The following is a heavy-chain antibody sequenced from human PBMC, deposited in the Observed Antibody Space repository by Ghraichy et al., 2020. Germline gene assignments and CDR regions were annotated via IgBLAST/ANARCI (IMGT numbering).Heavy chain of an antibody. CDR1: GGSFSGYY. CDR3: ARGSIFGLYV. J-gene: IGHJ6*04. V-gene: IGHV4-34*01. CDR2: INHSGST. D-gene: IGHD3-9*01. Sequence: SQTLSLTCAVYGGSFSGYYWSWIRQPPGKGLEWIGEINHSGSTNYNPSLKSRVTISVDTSKNQISLKLSSVTAADTAVYYCARGSIFGLYVWGKGTTVTVSS.